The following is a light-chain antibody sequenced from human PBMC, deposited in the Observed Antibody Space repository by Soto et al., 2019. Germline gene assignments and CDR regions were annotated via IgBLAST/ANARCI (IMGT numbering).Light chain of an antibody. CDR2: VAS. V-gene: IGKV1-27*01. J-gene: IGKJ1*01. CDR1: QGISNY. CDR3: QKYNSAPWT. Sequence: DIQMTQSPSSLSTSVGDRVTITCRASQGISNYLAWYQQQPGKVPKLLIYVASTLQSGVPSRFSGSGSGTDFTLTISSLQPEDVATYYCQKYNSAPWTFGQGTKVEIK.